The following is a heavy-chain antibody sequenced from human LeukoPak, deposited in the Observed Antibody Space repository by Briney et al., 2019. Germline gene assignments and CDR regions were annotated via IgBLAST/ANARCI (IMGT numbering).Heavy chain of an antibody. CDR3: GRGKFLTGPFDH. V-gene: IGHV3-30*04. D-gene: IGHD3-9*01. Sequence: GGSLRLSCAASGFTFSSYAMHWVRQAPGKGLEWVAVISYDGSNKYYADSVKGRFTISRDNSKNTLYLQMNSLRAEDTAVYYCGRGKFLTGPFDHWGRGPRVPV. J-gene: IGHJ4*02. CDR2: ISYDGSNK. CDR1: GFTFSSYA.